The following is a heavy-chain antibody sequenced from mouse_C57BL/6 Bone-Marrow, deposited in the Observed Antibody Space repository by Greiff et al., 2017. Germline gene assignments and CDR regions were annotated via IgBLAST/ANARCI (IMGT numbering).Heavy chain of an antibody. J-gene: IGHJ2*01. D-gene: IGHD1-1*01. CDR1: GFTFSSYA. CDR3: TRILYYYGSSWGFDY. CDR2: ISSGGDYI. V-gene: IGHV5-9-1*02. Sequence: EVKLMESGEGLVKPGGSLKLSCAASGFTFSSYAMSWVRQTPEKRLEWVAYISSGGDYIYYADTVKGRFTISRDNARNTLYLQMSSLKSEDTAMYYCTRILYYYGSSWGFDYWGQGTTLTVSS.